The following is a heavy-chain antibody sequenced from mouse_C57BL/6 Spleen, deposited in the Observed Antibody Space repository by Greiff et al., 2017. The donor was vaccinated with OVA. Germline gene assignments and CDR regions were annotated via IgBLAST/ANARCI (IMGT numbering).Heavy chain of an antibody. J-gene: IGHJ4*01. CDR3: ARWGGAMDY. Sequence: QVQLKQPGAELVKPGASVKMSCKASGYTFTSYWLTWVKPRPGQGLEWIGDIYPGSGSTNYNEKFKSKATLTVDTSSSTAYMQLSSLTSEDSAVYYCARWGGAMDYWGQGTSVTVSS. CDR1: GYTFTSYW. V-gene: IGHV1-55*01. CDR2: IYPGSGST.